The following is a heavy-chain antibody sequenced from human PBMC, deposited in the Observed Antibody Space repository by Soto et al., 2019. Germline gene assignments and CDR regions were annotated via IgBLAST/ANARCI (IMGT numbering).Heavy chain of an antibody. Sequence: QVQLVQSGAEVKKPGASVKVSCKASGYTFTSYGISWVRQAPGQGLEWMGWISAYNGNTNYAQKLQGRVTMTTDTSTSTAYMELRSLRSDDTAVYYCAREGLWFGELLSTYYHYYGMDVWGQGTTVSVSS. CDR3: AREGLWFGELLSTYYHYYGMDV. CDR1: GYTFTSYG. V-gene: IGHV1-18*04. CDR2: ISAYNGNT. J-gene: IGHJ6*02. D-gene: IGHD3-10*01.